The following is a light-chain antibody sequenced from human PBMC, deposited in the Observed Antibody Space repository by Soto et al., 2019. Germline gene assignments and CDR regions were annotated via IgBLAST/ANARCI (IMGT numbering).Light chain of an antibody. V-gene: IGLV1-40*01. CDR2: GNS. Sequence: QAVVTQPPSVSGAPGQRVTISCTGSSSNIGAGYDLHWYQQLPGKAPNLRIYGNSNPPSGVPDRFYGSKSGTSASLALTGLQAEDEPDYYCQSYDRSLSVLFGGGTKLTVL. CDR1: SSNIGAGYD. J-gene: IGLJ2*01. CDR3: QSYDRSLSVL.